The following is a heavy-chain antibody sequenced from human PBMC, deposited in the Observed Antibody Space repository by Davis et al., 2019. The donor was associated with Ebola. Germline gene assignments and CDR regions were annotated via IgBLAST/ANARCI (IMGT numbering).Heavy chain of an antibody. CDR2: IYYSGST. J-gene: IGHJ4*02. Sequence: MPGGSLRLSCTVSGGSVSSGSYYWSWIRQPPGKGLEWIGYIYYSGSTNYNPSLKSRVTISVDTSKNQFSLKLSSVTAADTAVYYCARTTRASGWFLDYWGQGALVTVSS. CDR1: GGSVSSGSYY. CDR3: ARTTRASGWFLDY. V-gene: IGHV4-61*01. D-gene: IGHD6-19*01.